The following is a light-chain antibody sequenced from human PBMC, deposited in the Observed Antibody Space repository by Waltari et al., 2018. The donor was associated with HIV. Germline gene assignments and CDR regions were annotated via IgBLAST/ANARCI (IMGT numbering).Light chain of an antibody. J-gene: IGLJ2*01. V-gene: IGLV1-51*01. CDR2: DNN. Sequence: QSVLPQPPSVSAAPGQKVTFSCSGSSSNLGKNVVSWYQQLPRPAPKLLIYDNNKRPSGIPDRFSGSKSGTSATLVITGLQTGDEADYYCEAWDSSVSAVVFGGGTKLTVL. CDR3: EAWDSSVSAVV. CDR1: SSNLGKNV.